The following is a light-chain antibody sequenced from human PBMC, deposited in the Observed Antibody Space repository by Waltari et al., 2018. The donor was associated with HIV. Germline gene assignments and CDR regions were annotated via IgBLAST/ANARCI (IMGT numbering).Light chain of an antibody. CDR3: TAWDDSLSGYV. Sequence: SVLTQPPSASGTPGQRVTISCSGSSSNIGSNYGYWYQQLPGTAPKLLIYRNKQRPSGVPDRFSGSKSGTSASLAISGLRSEDEADYYCTAWDDSLSGYVFGTGTKVTVL. CDR1: SSNIGSNY. CDR2: RNK. V-gene: IGLV1-47*01. J-gene: IGLJ1*01.